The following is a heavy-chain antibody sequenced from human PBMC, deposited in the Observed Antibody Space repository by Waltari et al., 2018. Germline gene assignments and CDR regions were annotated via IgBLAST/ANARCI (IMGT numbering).Heavy chain of an antibody. Sequence: LQLQESGPGLVKPSETLSLTCTVSGGSISSSSYYWGWIRQPPGKGLEWVGRIKSKTDGGTTDYAAPVKGRFTISRDDSKNTLYLQMNSLKTEDTAVYYCTTDDGPGDFDYWGQGTLVTVSS. J-gene: IGHJ4*02. CDR2: IKSKTDGGTT. V-gene: IGHV3-15*01. D-gene: IGHD3-10*01. CDR3: TTDDGPGDFDY. CDR1: GGSISSSSYY.